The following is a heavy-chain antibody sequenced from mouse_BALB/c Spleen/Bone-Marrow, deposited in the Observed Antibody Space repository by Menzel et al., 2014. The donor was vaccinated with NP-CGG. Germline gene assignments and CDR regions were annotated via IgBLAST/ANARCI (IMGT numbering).Heavy chain of an antibody. CDR1: GYAFTNYL. J-gene: IGHJ4*01. D-gene: IGHD4-1*01. V-gene: IGHV1-54*01. CDR2: INPGSGGT. CDR3: ARDWDYYAMDY. Sequence: QVQLQQSGAELVRPGTSVKVSCKASGYAFTNYLIEWIKQRPGQGLEWIGVINPGSGGTNYNEKFKGKATLTADKSSSTAYMQLSSLTSDDSAVYFCARDWDYYAMDYWGQGTSVTVSS.